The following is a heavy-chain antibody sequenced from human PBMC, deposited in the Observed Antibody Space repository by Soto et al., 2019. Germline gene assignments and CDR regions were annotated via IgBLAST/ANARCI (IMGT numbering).Heavy chain of an antibody. Sequence: QVQLQEPGPGLVKPSETLALTCTVSGASVSSYYWSWIRQPPGKGLEWLGYILYTGNTNYNPSLKSRVTMSVDTSKNQVSLKLSAVTAADTAVYFCARAAYGSGSYYAPYYYYAMDIWGQGTTVTVSS. CDR3: ARAAYGSGSYYAPYYYYAMDI. D-gene: IGHD3-10*01. V-gene: IGHV4-59*02. J-gene: IGHJ6*02. CDR2: ILYTGNT. CDR1: GASVSSYY.